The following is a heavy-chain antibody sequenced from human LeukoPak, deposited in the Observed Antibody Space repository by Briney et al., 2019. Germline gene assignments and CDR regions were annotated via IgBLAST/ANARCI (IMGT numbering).Heavy chain of an antibody. CDR2: VYYDGTT. Sequence: SETLSLTCTVSGGSISNYYWSWIRQPPGKGLEWIGFVYYDGTTNYSPSLKSRVTISVDTSKNQFSLNVSSVTAADTAVYYCARHSYGYLIDWGQGTLVTVSS. V-gene: IGHV4-59*01. J-gene: IGHJ4*02. D-gene: IGHD5-18*01. CDR1: GGSISNYY. CDR3: ARHSYGYLID.